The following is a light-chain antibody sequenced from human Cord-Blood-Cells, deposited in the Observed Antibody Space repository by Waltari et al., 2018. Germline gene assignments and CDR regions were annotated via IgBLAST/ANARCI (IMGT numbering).Light chain of an antibody. J-gene: IGKJ3*01. V-gene: IGKV1-39*01. CDR3: QQSYSTPFT. Sequence: DIQMTQSPSSMSASVGDRVTLTCRASQSISSYLNCYQQKPGKAPKLLIYAASSLQIGVPSRCSGSGSRTDFTLTISSLQPEDFATYYCQQSYSTPFTFGPGTKVDIK. CDR1: QSISSY. CDR2: AAS.